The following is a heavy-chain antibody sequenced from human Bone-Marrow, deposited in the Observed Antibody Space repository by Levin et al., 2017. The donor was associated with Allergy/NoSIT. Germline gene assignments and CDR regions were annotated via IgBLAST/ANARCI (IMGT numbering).Heavy chain of an antibody. D-gene: IGHD6-6*01. CDR3: AKEIRGSSMISDYYFGMDV. Sequence: SGGSLRLSCAASGFTFSSYGIHWVRQAPGKGLEWVAVISYDGNNRYYADSVMGRFTISRDNSKNTLYLQMNSLRPEDTAVYYCAKEIRGSSMISDYYFGMDVWGQGTTVYVSS. CDR2: ISYDGNNR. V-gene: IGHV3-30*18. CDR1: GFTFSSYG. J-gene: IGHJ6*02.